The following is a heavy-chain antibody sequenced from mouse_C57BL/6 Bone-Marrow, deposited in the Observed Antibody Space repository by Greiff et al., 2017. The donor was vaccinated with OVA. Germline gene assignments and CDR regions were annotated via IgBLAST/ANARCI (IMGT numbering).Heavy chain of an antibody. J-gene: IGHJ2*01. Sequence: QVQLKESGAELLKPGASVKLSCKATGYTFTGYWIEWVKQRPGHGLEWIGEILPGSGSTNYNEKFKSKATLTVDKSSSTAYMQLSSLTSEDSAVYYCAPYYYGSLYFDYWGQGTTLTVSS. CDR2: ILPGSGST. D-gene: IGHD1-1*01. CDR1: GYTFTGYW. CDR3: APYYYGSLYFDY. V-gene: IGHV1-9*01.